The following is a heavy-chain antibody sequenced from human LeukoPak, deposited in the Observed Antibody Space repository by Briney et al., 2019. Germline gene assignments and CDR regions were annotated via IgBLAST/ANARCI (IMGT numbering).Heavy chain of an antibody. V-gene: IGHV1-2*02. Sequence: ASVKVSCKASGYTFTGYYMHWVRQAPGQGLEWMGWINPNSGGTNYAQKFQGRVTMTRDTSISTAYMELSRLRFDDTAVYYCAPSIAAAGYFDYWGQGTLVTVSS. CDR1: GYTFTGYY. CDR3: APSIAAAGYFDY. CDR2: INPNSGGT. D-gene: IGHD6-13*01. J-gene: IGHJ4*02.